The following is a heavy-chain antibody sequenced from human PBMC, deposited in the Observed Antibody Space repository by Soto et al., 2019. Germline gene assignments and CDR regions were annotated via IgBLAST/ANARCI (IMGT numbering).Heavy chain of an antibody. D-gene: IGHD3-10*01. V-gene: IGHV1-69*01. CDR3: ARVTSMVRGVIDNWFDP. CDR2: IIPMYGPA. Sequence: QVPLVQSGAEVKKPGSSVPFPAKASGGTFSTFALHWGRQPPGQGLEWLGGIIPMYGPAKYAQRFQGRVTITADESTTTVYMELTSLTSQDTAVYYCARVTSMVRGVIDNWFDPWGHGTLVTVSS. J-gene: IGHJ5*02. CDR1: GGTFSTFA.